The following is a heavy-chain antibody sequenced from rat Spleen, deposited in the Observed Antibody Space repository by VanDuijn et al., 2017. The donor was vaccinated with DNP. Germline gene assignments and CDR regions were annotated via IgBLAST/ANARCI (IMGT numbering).Heavy chain of an antibody. V-gene: IGHV2-6*01. J-gene: IGHJ3*01. D-gene: IGHD5-1*01. CDR1: GFSLTSYG. CDR3: ARSLGAPWFAY. CDR2: ISSGGST. Sequence: QVQLKESGPGLVQPSQTLSLTCTVSGFSLTSYGVSWVRQPPGKGLEWIAAISSGGSTYYNSVLKSRLSISRDTSKSQVFLKMNSLQTEDTAMYFCARSLGAPWFAYWGQGTLVTVSS.